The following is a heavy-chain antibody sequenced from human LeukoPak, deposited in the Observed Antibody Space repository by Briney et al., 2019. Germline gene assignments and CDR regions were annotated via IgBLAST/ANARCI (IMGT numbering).Heavy chain of an antibody. CDR3: ARSGSYRGPNWYFDL. D-gene: IGHD1-26*01. CDR2: INPNSGGT. V-gene: IGHV1-2*02. J-gene: IGHJ2*01. Sequence: GASVKVSCKASGYTFTGYYMHWVRQAPGQGLEWMGWINPNSGGTNYAQKFQGRVAMTRDTSISTAYMELSRLRSDDTAVYYCARSGSYRGPNWYFDLWGRGTLVTVSS. CDR1: GYTFTGYY.